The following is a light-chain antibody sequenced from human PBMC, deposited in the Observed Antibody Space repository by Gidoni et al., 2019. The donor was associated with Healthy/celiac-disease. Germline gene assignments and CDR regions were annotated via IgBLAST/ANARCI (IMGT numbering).Light chain of an antibody. CDR2: EGS. CDR1: SSDVGSYNL. CDR3: CSYAGSSTFA. J-gene: IGLJ2*01. V-gene: IGLV2-23*03. Sequence: QSALTQPASVSWSPGQSITISCTGTSSDVGSYNLFSWYQQPPGKAPKLMIYEGSKRPSGVSNRFSGSKSGNTASLTISGLQAEDEADYYCCSYAGSSTFAFGGGTKLTVL.